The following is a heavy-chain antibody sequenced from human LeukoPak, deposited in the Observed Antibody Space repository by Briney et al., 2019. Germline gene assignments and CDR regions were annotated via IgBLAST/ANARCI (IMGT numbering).Heavy chain of an antibody. CDR2: IYYSGST. J-gene: IGHJ4*02. Sequence: SETLSLTCAVDGGSFSGYYWSWIRQPPGKGLEWIGSIYYSGSTYYNPSLKSRVTISVDTSKNQFSLKLSSVTAADTAVYYCASRVGATLGYYFDYWGQGTLVTVSS. V-gene: IGHV4-34*01. D-gene: IGHD1-26*01. CDR3: ASRVGATLGYYFDY. CDR1: GGSFSGYY.